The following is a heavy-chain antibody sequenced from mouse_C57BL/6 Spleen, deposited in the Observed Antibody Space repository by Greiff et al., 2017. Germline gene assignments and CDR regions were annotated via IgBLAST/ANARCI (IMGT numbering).Heavy chain of an antibody. J-gene: IGHJ3*01. CDR1: GFTFSDYG. CDR3: ARGDYYGQAWFAY. V-gene: IGHV5-17*01. D-gene: IGHD1-1*01. Sequence: EVMLVESGGGLVKPGGSLKLSCAASGFTFSDYGMHWVRQAPEKGLEWVAYISSGSSTIYYADTVKGRFTISRDNAKSTLFLQMTSLRSEDTAMYYCARGDYYGQAWFAYWGQGTLVTVSA. CDR2: ISSGSSTI.